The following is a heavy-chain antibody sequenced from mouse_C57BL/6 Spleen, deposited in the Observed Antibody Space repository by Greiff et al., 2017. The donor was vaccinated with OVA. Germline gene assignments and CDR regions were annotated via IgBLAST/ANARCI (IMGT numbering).Heavy chain of an antibody. CDR2: IDPSDSYT. J-gene: IGHJ2*01. CDR3: ARYGYYPDY. Sequence: QVQLKQPGAELVMPGASVKLSCKASGYTFTSYWMHWVKQRPGQGLEWIGEIDPSDSYTNYNQKFKGKSTLTVDKSSSTAYMQLSSLTSEDSAVYYCARYGYYPDYWAKAPLSQSPQ. D-gene: IGHD2-2*01. V-gene: IGHV1-69*01. CDR1: GYTFTSYW.